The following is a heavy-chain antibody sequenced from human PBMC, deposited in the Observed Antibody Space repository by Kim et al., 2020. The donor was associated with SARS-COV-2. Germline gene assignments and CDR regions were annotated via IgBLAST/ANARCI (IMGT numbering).Heavy chain of an antibody. Sequence: SVKVSCKASGGTFSSYAISWVRQAPGQGLEWMGGIIPIFGTANYAQKFQGRVTITADESTSTAYMELSSLRSEDTAVYYCARNFWSGYPPSPPRIDGAFDIWGQGTMVTVSS. J-gene: IGHJ3*02. D-gene: IGHD3-3*01. CDR1: GGTFSSYA. V-gene: IGHV1-69*13. CDR2: IIPIFGTA. CDR3: ARNFWSGYPPSPPRIDGAFDI.